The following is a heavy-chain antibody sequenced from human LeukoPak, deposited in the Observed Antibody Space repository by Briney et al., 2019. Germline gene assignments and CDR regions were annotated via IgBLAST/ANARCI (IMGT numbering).Heavy chain of an antibody. CDR3: ARSNQADDY. CDR1: GFTFSSYS. J-gene: IGHJ4*02. V-gene: IGHV3-74*01. D-gene: IGHD1-14*01. Sequence: GGSLRLSCAASGFTFSSYSMHWVRQVPGKGLVWVARINPGGSSITYADSVKGRFTISRDNAKNTLYLQMDSLRAEDTGAYYCARSNQADDYWGQGTLVTVSS. CDR2: INPGGSSI.